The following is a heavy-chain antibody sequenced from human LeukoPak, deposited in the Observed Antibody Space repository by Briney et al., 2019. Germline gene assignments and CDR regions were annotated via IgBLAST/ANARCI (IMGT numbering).Heavy chain of an antibody. V-gene: IGHV4-59*12. D-gene: IGHD6-19*01. CDR3: ARDTYSSGWYLFYCYYMDV. CDR1: RGSIGSYY. CDR2: IYYSETT. J-gene: IGHJ6*03. Sequence: SETLSLTCTVSRGSIGSYYWSWARQPPGKGLEWIGYIYYSETTSYNPSLRSRVSISVDTSKNQFSLKLSSVTAADTAVYYCARDTYSSGWYLFYCYYMDVWGKGTTVTVSS.